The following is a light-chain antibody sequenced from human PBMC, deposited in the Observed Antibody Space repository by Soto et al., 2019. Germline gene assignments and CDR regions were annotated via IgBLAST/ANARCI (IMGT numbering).Light chain of an antibody. CDR1: SSNFGSNP. CDR2: TNT. J-gene: IGLJ2*01. V-gene: IGLV1-44*01. Sequence: QSVLTQPPSASGTPGQRVTISCSGSSSNFGSNPVNWYQQLPGTAPKLLIYTNTQRPSGVPDRFSASKSGTSASLAISGLQSDDEADYYCAGWDDSLDGLVFGGGTKLPVL. CDR3: AGWDDSLDGLV.